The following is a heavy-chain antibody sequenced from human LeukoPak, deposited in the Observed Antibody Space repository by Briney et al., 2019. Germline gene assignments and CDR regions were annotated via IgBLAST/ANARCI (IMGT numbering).Heavy chain of an antibody. D-gene: IGHD3-10*01. CDR3: AKGGAYGPGCYFDY. V-gene: IGHV3-23*01. CDR2: ISGSGGST. J-gene: IGHJ4*02. Sequence: GGSLRLSCAASGFTFSSYAMRWVRQAPGKGLEWVSAISGSGGSTYYADSVKGRFTISRDNSKNTLYLQMNSLRAEDTAVYYCAKGGAYGPGCYFDYWGQGTLVTVSS. CDR1: GFTFSSYA.